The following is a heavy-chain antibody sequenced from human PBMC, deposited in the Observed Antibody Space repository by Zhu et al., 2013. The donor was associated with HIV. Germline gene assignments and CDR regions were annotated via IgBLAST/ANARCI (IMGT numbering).Heavy chain of an antibody. CDR1: GGTFSSYT. J-gene: IGHJ6*02. CDR2: IIPILGIA. CDR3: ARDPLGPGYGSGLPAYYYGMDV. D-gene: IGHD3-10*01. V-gene: IGHV1-69*08. Sequence: QVQLVQSGAEVKKPGSSVKVSCKASGGTFSSYTISWVRQAPGQGLEWMGRIIPILGIANYAQKFQGRVTITADKSTSTAYMELSSLRSEDTAVYYCARDPLGPGYGSGLPAYYYGMDVWGQGP.